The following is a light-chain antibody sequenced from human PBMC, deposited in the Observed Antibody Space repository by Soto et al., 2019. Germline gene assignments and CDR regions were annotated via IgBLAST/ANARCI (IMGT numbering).Light chain of an antibody. J-gene: IGKJ1*01. V-gene: IGKV1-5*03. Sequence: DIQMTQSPSTLSASVGDRVTITCRASQSISDSLAWYQQKPGKAPKLLIYEASRSKSGVPSRISGSRSGTEYTLTVSSLQPYDFATYYCQQYNGDWTFGQGTKVEIK. CDR1: QSISDS. CDR3: QQYNGDWT. CDR2: EAS.